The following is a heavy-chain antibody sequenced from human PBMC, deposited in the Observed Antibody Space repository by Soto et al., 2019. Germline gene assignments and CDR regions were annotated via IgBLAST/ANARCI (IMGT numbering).Heavy chain of an antibody. CDR3: AKDLWPLDSLGY. Sequence: GGSLRLSCAASGFTFSSYAMSWVRQAPGKGLEWVSVISGSGGSTYYADSVKGRFTISRDNSKNTLYLQMNSLRAEDTAVYYCAKDLWPLDSLGYWGQGTLVTVSS. V-gene: IGHV3-23*01. J-gene: IGHJ4*02. CDR2: ISGSGGST. D-gene: IGHD2-21*01. CDR1: GFTFSSYA.